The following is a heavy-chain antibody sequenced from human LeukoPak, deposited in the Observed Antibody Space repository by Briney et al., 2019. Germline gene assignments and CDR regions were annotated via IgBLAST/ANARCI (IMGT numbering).Heavy chain of an antibody. CDR2: IWYDGSTK. CDR1: GFTFSSYW. D-gene: IGHD3-3*01. V-gene: IGHV3-30*02. Sequence: GGSLRLSCAASGFTFSSYWMHWVRQAPGKGLEWVAVIWYDGSTKFYADSVKGRYTISRDNSKNTLYLQMNSLRVEDTAIYYCAKDQGYYAFWSGFHYWGQGTLVTVSS. J-gene: IGHJ4*02. CDR3: AKDQGYYAFWSGFHY.